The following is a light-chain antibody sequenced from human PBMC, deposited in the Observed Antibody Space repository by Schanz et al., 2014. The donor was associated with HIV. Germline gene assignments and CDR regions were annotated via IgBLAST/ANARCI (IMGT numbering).Light chain of an antibody. CDR3: QQSYGTPIT. CDR1: QSLLHSNGYNY. Sequence: DIVMTQSPLSLPVTPGEPASISCRSSQSLLHSNGYNYFDWYLQKPGKSPQLLIYLGSNRASGVPDRFSGSGSGTEFTLIISSLQPEDFATYYCQQSYGTPITFGQGTRLEIK. CDR2: LGS. V-gene: IGKV2-28*01. J-gene: IGKJ5*01.